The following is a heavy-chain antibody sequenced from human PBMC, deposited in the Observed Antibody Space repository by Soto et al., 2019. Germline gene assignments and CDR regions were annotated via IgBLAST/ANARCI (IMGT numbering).Heavy chain of an antibody. Sequence: QVQLVQSGAEVKKPGASVNISCQASGFTFSDTLINWVRQGPGQRLEWMGWINPANGNTRYSESFQGRVTISSLSSASTAYVALSKLTSEDTAVYYCARDIVSVGPRANEAFEVWGQGTMITVSS. CDR2: INPANGNT. D-gene: IGHD1-26*01. CDR3: ARDIVSVGPRANEAFEV. V-gene: IGHV1-3*01. CDR1: GFTFSDTL. J-gene: IGHJ3*01.